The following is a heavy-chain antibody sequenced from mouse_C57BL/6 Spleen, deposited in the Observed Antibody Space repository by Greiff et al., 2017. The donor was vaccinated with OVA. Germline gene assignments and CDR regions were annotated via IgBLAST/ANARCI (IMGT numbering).Heavy chain of an antibody. D-gene: IGHD2-5*01. CDR2: IFPGDGNT. CDR3: ARGSSNYLYDLDY. CDR1: GYTFTGYW. J-gene: IGHJ2*01. V-gene: IGHV1-9*01. Sequence: QVQLQQSGAELVKPGASVKLSCKASGYTFTGYWMEWVKQRPGHGLEWIGEIFPGDGNTNYNEKFKGKSTFTVDTSSSTAYMQLSSLTSEDSAVYYCARGSSNYLYDLDYWGQGTTLTVSS.